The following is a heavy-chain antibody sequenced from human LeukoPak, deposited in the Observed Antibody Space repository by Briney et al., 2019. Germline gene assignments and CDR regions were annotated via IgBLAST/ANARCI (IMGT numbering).Heavy chain of an antibody. Sequence: GTSLRLSCAASGFIFSSYGFHWVRQAPGKGLEWVAAISYDGRNKYYADSVKGRFTISRDNSKNTLNLQMNSLRTEDTAVFYCAKPRDIDSWAFDVWGQGTMVTVSS. J-gene: IGHJ3*01. CDR3: AKPRDIDSWAFDV. D-gene: IGHD2-15*01. CDR1: GFIFSSYG. V-gene: IGHV3-30*18. CDR2: ISYDGRNK.